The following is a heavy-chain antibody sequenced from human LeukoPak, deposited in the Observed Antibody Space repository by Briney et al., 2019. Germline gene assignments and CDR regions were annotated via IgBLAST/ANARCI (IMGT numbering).Heavy chain of an antibody. CDR1: GFTFDDYA. D-gene: IGHD1-26*01. CDR3: AKDGEKWELLSWFDP. CDR2: ISWNSGSI. V-gene: IGHV3-9*01. J-gene: IGHJ5*02. Sequence: TGGSLRLSCAASGFTFDDYAMHWVRQAPGKGLEWVSGISWNSGSIGYADSVKGRFTISRDNAKNSLYLQMNSLRAEDTALYYCAKDGEKWELLSWFDPWGQGTLVTVSS.